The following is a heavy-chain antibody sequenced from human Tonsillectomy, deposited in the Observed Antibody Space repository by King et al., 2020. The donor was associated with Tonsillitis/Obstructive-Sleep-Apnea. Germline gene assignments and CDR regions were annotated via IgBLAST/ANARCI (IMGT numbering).Heavy chain of an antibody. Sequence: VQLVESGGGLVKPGGSLRLSCAASGFTFSSYSMNWVRQAPGKGLEGVSSISSSSSYIYYADSVKGRFTISRDNAKNSLDLQMNSLRAEDTAVYYCAGGEGTGYYRPTNFDYWGQGTLVTVSS. CDR1: GFTFSSYS. V-gene: IGHV3-21*01. J-gene: IGHJ4*02. CDR2: ISSSSSYI. CDR3: AGGEGTGYYRPTNFDY. D-gene: IGHD3/OR15-3a*01.